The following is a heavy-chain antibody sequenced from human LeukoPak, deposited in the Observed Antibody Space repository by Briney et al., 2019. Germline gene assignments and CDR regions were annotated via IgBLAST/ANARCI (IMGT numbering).Heavy chain of an antibody. D-gene: IGHD6-19*01. CDR1: GFTFGSYA. V-gene: IGHV3-30*04. CDR3: ARDHRYSSGWYSFPDY. J-gene: IGHJ4*02. CDR2: ISYDGSNK. Sequence: GGSLRLSCAASGFTFGSYAMHWVRQAPGKGLEWVAVISYDGSNKYYADSVKGRFTISRDNSKNTLYLQMNSLRAEDTAVYYCARDHRYSSGWYSFPDYWGQGTLVTVSS.